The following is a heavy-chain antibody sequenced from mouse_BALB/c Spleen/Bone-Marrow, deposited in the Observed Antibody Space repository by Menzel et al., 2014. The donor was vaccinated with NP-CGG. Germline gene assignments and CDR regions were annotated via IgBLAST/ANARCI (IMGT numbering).Heavy chain of an antibody. CDR1: GYTFTNYY. J-gene: IGHJ3*01. CDR3: TRSDYYNYQAWFAY. D-gene: IGHD2-12*01. V-gene: IGHV1S81*02. CDR2: INPSNGGS. Sequence: GAELVKPGASVKLSCKTSGYTFTNYYIYWVKQRPGQGLEWIGEINPSNGGSNFNEKLKSKATLTVDKSSSTAYMQLSSLTSEDSAVYYCTRSDYYNYQAWFAYWGQGTLVTVSA.